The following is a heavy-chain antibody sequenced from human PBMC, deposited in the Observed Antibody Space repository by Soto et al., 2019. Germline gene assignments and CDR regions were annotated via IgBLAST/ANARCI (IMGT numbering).Heavy chain of an antibody. V-gene: IGHV3-30-3*01. CDR3: AREGIAVAKANYNWLDT. CDR2: ISYDGSNK. J-gene: IGHJ5*02. CDR1: GFTFSSYA. D-gene: IGHD6-19*01. Sequence: QVQLVESGGGVVQPGRSLRLSCAASGFTFSSYAMHWVRQAPGKGLEWVAVISYDGSNKYYADSVKGRFTISRDNSKNTLYMKMNSLRDEDTAVYYCAREGIAVAKANYNWLDTWGQGTLVTVSS.